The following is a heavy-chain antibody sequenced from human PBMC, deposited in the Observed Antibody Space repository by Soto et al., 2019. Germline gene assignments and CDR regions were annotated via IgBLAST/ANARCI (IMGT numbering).Heavy chain of an antibody. CDR3: ARGVAAAGNGIFRGYGMDV. D-gene: IGHD6-13*01. Sequence: QVQLVESGGGVVQPGRSLRLSCAASGFTFSSYAMHWVRQAPGKGLEWVAVISYDGSNKYYADSVKGRFTISRDNSKNTLYLQMNSLRAEDTAVYYCARGVAAAGNGIFRGYGMDVWGQGTTVTVSS. J-gene: IGHJ6*02. CDR1: GFTFSSYA. CDR2: ISYDGSNK. V-gene: IGHV3-30-3*01.